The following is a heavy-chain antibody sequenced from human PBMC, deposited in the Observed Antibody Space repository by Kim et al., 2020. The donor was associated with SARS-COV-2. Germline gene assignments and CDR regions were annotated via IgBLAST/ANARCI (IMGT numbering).Heavy chain of an antibody. CDR3: ARVRMVQGVMRYYFDY. V-gene: IGHV1-3*01. CDR1: GYTFTSYA. Sequence: ASVKVSCKASGYTFTSYAMHWVRQAPGQRLEWMGWINAGNGNTKYSQKFQGRVTITRDTSASTAYMELSSLRSEDTVVYYCARVRMVQGVMRYYFDYWGQGTLVTVSS. CDR2: INAGNGNT. D-gene: IGHD3-10*01. J-gene: IGHJ4*02.